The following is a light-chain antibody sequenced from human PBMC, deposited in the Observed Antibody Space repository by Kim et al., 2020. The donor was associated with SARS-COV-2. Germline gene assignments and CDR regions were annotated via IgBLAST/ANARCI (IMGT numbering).Light chain of an antibody. Sequence: GERAALPCSASQSVGGSYLAWSGKKPGQAARLLIYGASRSATGIPDRFSGSGSGTDLTLTISRPESEDIAVYYFQEYGRSPPWTFVQGTTVDIK. CDR2: GAS. J-gene: IGKJ1*01. V-gene: IGKV3-20*01. CDR1: QSVGGSY. CDR3: QEYGRSPPWT.